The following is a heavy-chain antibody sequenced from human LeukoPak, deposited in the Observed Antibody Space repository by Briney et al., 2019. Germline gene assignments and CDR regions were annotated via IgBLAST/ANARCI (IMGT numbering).Heavy chain of an antibody. V-gene: IGHV3-53*01. Sequence: GGSLRLSCAASGFTVSSNYMSWVRQAPGKGLEWVSVIYSGGSTYYADSVKGRFTISRDNSKNTLYLQMNSLRAEDTAVYYCARAAYGSSYYYYYMDVWGKGTTVTVSS. D-gene: IGHD3-10*01. CDR1: GFTVSSNY. J-gene: IGHJ6*03. CDR2: IYSGGST. CDR3: ARAAYGSSYYYYYMDV.